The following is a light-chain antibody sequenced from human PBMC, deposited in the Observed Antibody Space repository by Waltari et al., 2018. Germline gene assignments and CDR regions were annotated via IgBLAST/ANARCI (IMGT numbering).Light chain of an antibody. J-gene: IGKJ1*01. CDR3: QQYAESPRT. CDR1: QSVSNY. CDR2: CAS. Sequence: EIVLTQSPGTLSLSPGERATLSCGASQSVSNYLAWYQQPPCQAPRLLLYCASNRAPGNPHRFSGRGSGTDFTLTISRLEAEDFALYYCQQYAESPRTFGQGTKVEVK. V-gene: IGKV3-20*01.